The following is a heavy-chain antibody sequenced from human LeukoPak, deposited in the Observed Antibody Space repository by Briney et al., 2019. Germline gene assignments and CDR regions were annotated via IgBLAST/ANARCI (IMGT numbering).Heavy chain of an antibody. V-gene: IGHV4-59*01. CDR3: ARGYSSSWNYFDY. Sequence: SETLSLTCTVSGGSISNYWWSWIRQPPGKGLEWIGYVFDSGGTNYNPSLKSRVTISVDTSKKQFSLKLSSVTAADTAVYYCARGYSSSWNYFDYWGRGTLVTVSS. CDR2: VFDSGGT. D-gene: IGHD6-13*01. J-gene: IGHJ4*02. CDR1: GGSISNYW.